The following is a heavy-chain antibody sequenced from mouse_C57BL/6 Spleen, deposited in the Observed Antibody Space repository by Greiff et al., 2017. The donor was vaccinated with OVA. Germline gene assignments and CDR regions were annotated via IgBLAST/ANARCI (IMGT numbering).Heavy chain of an antibody. J-gene: IGHJ2*01. Sequence: EVQLQESGPELVKPGASVKMSCKASGYTFTDYNMHWVKQSHGKSLEWIGYINPNNGGTSYNQKFKGKATLTVNKSSSTAYMELRSLTSEDSAVYYCARGGYGNYFDYWGQGTTLTVSS. CDR2: INPNNGGT. V-gene: IGHV1-22*01. CDR1: GYTFTDYN. CDR3: ARGGYGNYFDY. D-gene: IGHD1-1*01.